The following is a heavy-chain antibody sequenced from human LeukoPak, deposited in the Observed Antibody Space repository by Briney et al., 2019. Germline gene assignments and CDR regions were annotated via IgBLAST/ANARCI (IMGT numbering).Heavy chain of an antibody. Sequence: GGSLRLSCAASGFTFSSYGMHWVRQAPGKGLEWVAVISYDGSNKYYADSVKGRFTISRDNSKNTLYLQMNSLRAEDTAVYYCARAYGSGWLQFYGYWGQGTLVTVSS. CDR1: GFTFSSYG. V-gene: IGHV3-30*03. CDR3: ARAYGSGWLQFYGY. D-gene: IGHD5-24*01. J-gene: IGHJ4*02. CDR2: ISYDGSNK.